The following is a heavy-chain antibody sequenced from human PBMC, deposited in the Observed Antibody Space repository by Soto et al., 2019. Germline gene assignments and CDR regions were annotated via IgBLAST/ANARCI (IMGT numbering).Heavy chain of an antibody. V-gene: IGHV3-30*18. J-gene: IGHJ4*02. D-gene: IGHD3-9*01. CDR3: AKDPQDWLRSDFDY. CDR1: GFTFSSYG. Sequence: QVQLVESGGGVVQPGRSLRLSCAASGFTFSSYGMHWVRQAPGKGLEWVAVISHDGTNKYYSDSVKGLFTIPRDDSKSTMYLQMNSLRTDDTAVYYCAKDPQDWLRSDFDYWGQGTLVTVSS. CDR2: ISHDGTNK.